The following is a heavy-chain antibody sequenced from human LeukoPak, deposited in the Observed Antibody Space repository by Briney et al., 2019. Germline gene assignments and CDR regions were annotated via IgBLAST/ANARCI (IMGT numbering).Heavy chain of an antibody. D-gene: IGHD5-18*01. V-gene: IGHV4-34*01. J-gene: IGHJ4*02. Sequence: SETLSLTCTVSGGSISSYYWSWIRQPPGKGLEWIGEINHSGSTNYNPSLKSRVTISVDTSKNQFSLKLSSVTAADTAVYYCARRGYSYFDYWGQGTLVTVSS. CDR3: ARRGYSYFDY. CDR2: INHSGST. CDR1: GGSISSYY.